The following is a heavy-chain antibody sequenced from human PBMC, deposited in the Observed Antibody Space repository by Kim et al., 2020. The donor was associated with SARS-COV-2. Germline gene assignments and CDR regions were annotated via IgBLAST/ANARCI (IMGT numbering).Heavy chain of an antibody. J-gene: IGHJ4*02. D-gene: IGHD3-22*01. CDR2: ISGSGGST. Sequence: GGSLRLSCAASGVTFSSYAMSWVRQAPGKGLEWVSAISGSGGSTYYADSVEGRFTTSRANSKNTLYRQMNSLSAEDTAVYYCAKDLGHSYYNDSSGYAYWGQGTLVPVSS. CDR1: GVTFSSYA. CDR3: AKDLGHSYYNDSSGYAY. V-gene: IGHV3-23*01.